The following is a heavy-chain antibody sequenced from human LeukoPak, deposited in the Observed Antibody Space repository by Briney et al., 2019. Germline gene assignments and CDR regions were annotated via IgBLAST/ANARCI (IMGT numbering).Heavy chain of an antibody. CDR3: AREWTSYYNGSDYYPIHTNAFDI. V-gene: IGHV1-2*02. CDR2: INPNSGGT. J-gene: IGHJ3*02. CDR1: GYTFTGCY. D-gene: IGHD3-22*01. Sequence: ASVKVSCKASGYTFTGCYMHWVRQAPGQGLEWMGWINPNSGGTNYAQKFQGRVTMTRDMSTTTVYMELSSLRSEDTAVYFCAREWTSYYNGSDYYPIHTNAFDIWGQGTMVTVSS.